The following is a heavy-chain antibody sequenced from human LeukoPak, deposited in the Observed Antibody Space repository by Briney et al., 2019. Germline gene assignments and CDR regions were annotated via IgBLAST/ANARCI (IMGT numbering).Heavy chain of an antibody. CDR2: IYTSEST. V-gene: IGHV4-61*02. D-gene: IGHD3-22*01. CDR1: GGSISSGSYY. J-gene: IGHJ4*02. CDR3: ARVTTGGYYNC. Sequence: PSQTLSLTRTVSGGSISSGSYYWSWIRQPAGKGLEWIGRIYTSESTNYNPSLKSRVTISVDTSKNQFSLKLTSVTAADTAVYYCARVTTGGYYNCWGQGTLVTVSS.